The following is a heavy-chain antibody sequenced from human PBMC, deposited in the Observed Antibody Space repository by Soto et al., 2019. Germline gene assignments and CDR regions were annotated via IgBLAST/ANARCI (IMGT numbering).Heavy chain of an antibody. V-gene: IGHV1-69*06. J-gene: IGHJ2*01. CDR1: GGTFSSYA. Sequence: QVQLVQSGAEVKKPGSSVKVSCKASGGTFSSYAISWVRQAPGQGLEWMGGIIPIFGTANYAQKFQGRVTITADKSSSTAYMELSSLRSGDTAVYYCGRAPMLGYCSSTSFYTAAYWYFDLWGRGTLVTVSS. CDR3: GRAPMLGYCSSTSFYTAAYWYFDL. D-gene: IGHD2-2*02. CDR2: IIPIFGTA.